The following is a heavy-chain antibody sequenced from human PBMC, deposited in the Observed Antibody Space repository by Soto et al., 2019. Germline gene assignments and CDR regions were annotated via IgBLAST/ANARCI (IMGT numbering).Heavy chain of an antibody. CDR3: GKCQASIALAWFDP. D-gene: IGHD6-19*01. CDR1: EFTFNTYT. Sequence: PGWSLRLSCAASEFTFNTYTMTWFRQAPGKGLEWVSAISGSGVSTHYADSVKGRFTISRDNSKNTLYLQMNSLRAEDTAVYYCGKCQASIALAWFDPWGQGTPVT. V-gene: IGHV3-23*01. J-gene: IGHJ5*02. CDR2: ISGSGVST.